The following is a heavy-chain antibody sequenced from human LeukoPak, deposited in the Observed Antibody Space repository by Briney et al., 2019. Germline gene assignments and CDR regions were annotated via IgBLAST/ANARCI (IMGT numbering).Heavy chain of an antibody. J-gene: IGHJ4*02. Sequence: GRSLRLSCAASGFTFDDYAMHWVRQAPGKGLEWVSGISWNSGSIGYADSVKGRFTISRDNAKNSLYLQMNSLRAEDTALYYCAKGRYCSSTSCYGAEIDYWGQGTLVTVSS. D-gene: IGHD2-2*01. CDR2: ISWNSGSI. V-gene: IGHV3-9*01. CDR3: AKGRYCSSTSCYGAEIDY. CDR1: GFTFDDYA.